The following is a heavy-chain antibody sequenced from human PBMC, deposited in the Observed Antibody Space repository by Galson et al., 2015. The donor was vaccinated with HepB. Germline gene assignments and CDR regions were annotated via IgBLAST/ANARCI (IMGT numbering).Heavy chain of an antibody. Sequence: SVKVSCKASGYTFTSYAMHWVRQAPGQRLEWMGWINAGNGNTKYSQKFQGRVTITRDTSASTAYMELSSLRSEDTAVYYCARDLGYYDSSGYYRDYAFDIWGQGTMVTVSS. D-gene: IGHD3-22*01. CDR2: INAGNGNT. CDR3: ARDLGYYDSSGYYRDYAFDI. J-gene: IGHJ3*02. V-gene: IGHV1-3*01. CDR1: GYTFTSYA.